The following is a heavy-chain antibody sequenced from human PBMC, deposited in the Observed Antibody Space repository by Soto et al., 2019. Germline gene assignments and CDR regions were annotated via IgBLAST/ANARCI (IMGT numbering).Heavy chain of an antibody. J-gene: IGHJ3*02. Sequence: ASVKVSCKASGYTFTGYYMHWVRQAPGQGLEWMGWINPNSGGTNYAQKFQGWVTMTRDTSISTAYMERSRLRSDDTAVYSCARATYSLRFLEWARNAFDIWGQGTMVTVSS. CDR2: INPNSGGT. D-gene: IGHD3-3*01. CDR1: GYTFTGYY. V-gene: IGHV1-2*04. CDR3: ARATYSLRFLEWARNAFDI.